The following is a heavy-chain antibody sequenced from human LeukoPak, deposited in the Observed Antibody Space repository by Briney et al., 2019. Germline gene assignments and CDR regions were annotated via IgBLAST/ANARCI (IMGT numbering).Heavy chain of an antibody. D-gene: IGHD6-19*01. CDR3: ARRKVAVTGRVNWFDP. Sequence: NPSETLSLTCTVSGGSISSSGYFWDWIRQPPGKGLEWIGRIYYSGSTYYNPSLKSRVTISVDTSKNQFSLKLSSVTAADTAVYYCARRKVAVTGRVNWFDPWGQGTLVTVSS. V-gene: IGHV4-39*01. CDR2: IYYSGST. CDR1: GGSISSSGYF. J-gene: IGHJ5*02.